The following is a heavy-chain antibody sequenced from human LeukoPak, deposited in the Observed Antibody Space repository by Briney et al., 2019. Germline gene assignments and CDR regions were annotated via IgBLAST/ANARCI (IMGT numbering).Heavy chain of an antibody. Sequence: GESLKISCKGSGYSFTNYWIAWVRQMPGRGLEWMGIIYPGDSDTRYSPSFQGQVTISGDRSISTAYLQWSSLKASDTAMYYCARGRYCTSTSCSHFDYWGQGTLVAVSS. D-gene: IGHD2-2*01. CDR1: GYSFTNYW. V-gene: IGHV5-51*01. CDR3: ARGRYCTSTSCSHFDY. J-gene: IGHJ4*02. CDR2: IYPGDSDT.